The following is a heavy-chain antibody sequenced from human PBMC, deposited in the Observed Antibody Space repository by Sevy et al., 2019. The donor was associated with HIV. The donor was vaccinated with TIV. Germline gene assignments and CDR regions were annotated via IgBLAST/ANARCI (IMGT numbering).Heavy chain of an antibody. V-gene: IGHV3-30*02. CDR2: IRYDGSTK. J-gene: IGHJ4*02. D-gene: IGHD3-16*01. CDR3: AKGPSPMITFGGVADY. CDR1: GFTFSRYG. Sequence: GGSLRLSCAASGFTFSRYGMYWVRQAPGKGLEWVAFIRYDGSTKYYTESVKGLLTISRDNSKNTLYLQMNSLRTEDTAVYYCAKGPSPMITFGGVADYWGQRTLVTVSS.